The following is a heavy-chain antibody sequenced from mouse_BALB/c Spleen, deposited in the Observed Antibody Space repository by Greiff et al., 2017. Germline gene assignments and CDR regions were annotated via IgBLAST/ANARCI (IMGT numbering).Heavy chain of an antibody. V-gene: IGHV1-7*01. CDR1: GYTFTSYW. CDR3: ARSILDYYGSSYYAMDY. D-gene: IGHD1-1*01. J-gene: IGHJ4*01. Sequence: VHLVESGAELAKPGASVKMSCKASGYTFTSYWMHWVKQRPGQGLEWIGYINPSTGYTEYNQKFKDKATLTADKSSSTAYMQLSSLTSEDSAVYYCARSILDYYGSSYYAMDYWGQGTSVTVSS. CDR2: INPSTGYT.